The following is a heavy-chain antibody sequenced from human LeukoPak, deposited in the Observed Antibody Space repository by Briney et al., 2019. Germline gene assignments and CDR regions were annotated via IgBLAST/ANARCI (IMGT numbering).Heavy chain of an antibody. CDR2: IKQDVSEK. CDR1: GFTFSSYW. CDR3: ARDRSGYYYYYMDV. Sequence: GGSLRLSCAASGFTFSSYWMSWVRQAPGKGLEWVANIKQDVSEKYYVDSVKGRFTISRDNAKNSLYLQMNSLRAEDTAVYYCARDRSGYYYYYMDVWGKGTTVTVSS. V-gene: IGHV3-7*01. J-gene: IGHJ6*03.